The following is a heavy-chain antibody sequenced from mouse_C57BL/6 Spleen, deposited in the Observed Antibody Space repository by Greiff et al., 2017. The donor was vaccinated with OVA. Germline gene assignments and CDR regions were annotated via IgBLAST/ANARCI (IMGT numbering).Heavy chain of an antibody. CDR2: ISSGGSYT. CDR1: GFTFSSYG. J-gene: IGHJ4*01. CDR3: AAGGYAMDY. Sequence: EVQVVESGGDLVKPGGSLKLSCAASGFTFSSYGMSWVRQTPDKRLEWVATISSGGSYTYYPDSVKGRFTISRDNAKNTLYLQMSSLKSEDTAMYYCAAGGYAMDYWGQGTSVTVSS. V-gene: IGHV5-6*01.